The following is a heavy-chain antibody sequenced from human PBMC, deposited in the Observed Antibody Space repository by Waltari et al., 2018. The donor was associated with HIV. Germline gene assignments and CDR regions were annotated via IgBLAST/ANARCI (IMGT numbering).Heavy chain of an antibody. CDR1: GFTFSSYT. CDR3: ARFTIFGVVTLYYFDY. J-gene: IGHJ4*02. D-gene: IGHD3-3*01. V-gene: IGHV3-21*01. Sequence: EVQLVESGGGLVKPGGSLRLSCAASGFTFSSYTMHWVRQAPGKGLEWVSSISSSRTYIYYADSVKGRFTISRDNAKNSLYLQMNSLRAGDTAVYHCARFTIFGVVTLYYFDYWGQGALVTVSS. CDR2: ISSSRTYI.